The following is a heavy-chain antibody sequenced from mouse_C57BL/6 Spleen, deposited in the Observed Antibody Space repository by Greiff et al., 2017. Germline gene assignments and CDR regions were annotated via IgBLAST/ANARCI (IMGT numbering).Heavy chain of an antibody. CDR1: GYTFTDYE. V-gene: IGHV1-15*01. CDR2: IDPETGGT. Sequence: QVQLQQSGAELVRPGASVTLSCKASGYTFTDYEMHWVKQTPVHGLEWIGAIDPETGGTAYNQKFKGKAILTADKSSSTAYMELRSLTSEDSAVYYGTRSVTTVVDDWYFDVWGTGTTVTVSS. D-gene: IGHD1-1*01. J-gene: IGHJ1*03. CDR3: TRSVTTVVDDWYFDV.